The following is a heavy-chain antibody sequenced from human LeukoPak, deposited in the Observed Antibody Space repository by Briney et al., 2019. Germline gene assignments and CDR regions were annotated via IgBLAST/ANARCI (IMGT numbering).Heavy chain of an antibody. CDR2: ITSVGVT. Sequence: GGSLRLSCAASGFIFNNYGMNWVRQAPGKGLEWVSGITSVGVTFYASFVKGRFTISRDNSKNTLYLQMNSLRAEDTAVYYCAKARKVAVAGTWDYWGQGTLVTVSS. V-gene: IGHV3-23*01. CDR1: GFIFNNYG. J-gene: IGHJ4*02. CDR3: AKARKVAVAGTWDY. D-gene: IGHD6-19*01.